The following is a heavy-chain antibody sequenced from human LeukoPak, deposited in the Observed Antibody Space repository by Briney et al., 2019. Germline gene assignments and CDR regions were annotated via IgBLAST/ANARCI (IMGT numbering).Heavy chain of an antibody. CDR3: ARDSRMIVALDV. D-gene: IGHD3-22*01. V-gene: IGHV3-48*01. J-gene: IGHJ6*04. CDR1: GFTFSSYS. Sequence: PGGSLRLSCAASGFTFSSYSMNWARQAPGKGLEWVSYISSSSSTIYYADSVKGRFTISRDNAKNSLYLQMNSLRAEDTAVYYCARDSRMIVALDVWGKGTTVTVSS. CDR2: ISSSSSTI.